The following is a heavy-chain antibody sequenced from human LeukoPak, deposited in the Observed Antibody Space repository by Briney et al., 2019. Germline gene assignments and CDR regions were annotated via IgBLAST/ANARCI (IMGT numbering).Heavy chain of an antibody. CDR3: ASGSLGDGYGVGDYYQYMDV. CDR1: GGTFTSYA. J-gene: IGHJ6*03. Sequence: SVKVSCKASGGTFTSYAISWVRQAPGQGLEWMGGIMPLFGTANYAQEFQGRVTFTTDESASTAYLEVRSLRSEDTAVYYCASGSLGDGYGVGDYYQYMDVWGKGTTVTVSS. CDR2: IMPLFGTA. V-gene: IGHV1-69*05. D-gene: IGHD5-24*01.